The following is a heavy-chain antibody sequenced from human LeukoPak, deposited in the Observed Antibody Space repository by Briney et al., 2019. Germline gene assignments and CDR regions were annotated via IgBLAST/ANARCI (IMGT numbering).Heavy chain of an antibody. J-gene: IGHJ4*02. D-gene: IGHD4-17*01. Sequence: SVKVSCKASGFTVTSSAMQWVGQARGQRLECLGWIVVGSGNTNYAQKVQERVTITRDMSTSTAYMELSSLRSEDTAVYYCAADLVSADGDYVDYWGQGTLVTVSS. CDR3: AADLVSADGDYVDY. CDR2: IVVGSGNT. CDR1: GFTVTSSA. V-gene: IGHV1-58*02.